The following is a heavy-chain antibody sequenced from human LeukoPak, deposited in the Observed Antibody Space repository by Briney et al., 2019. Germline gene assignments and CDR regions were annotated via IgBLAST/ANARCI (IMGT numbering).Heavy chain of an antibody. CDR1: GGTFSSYA. D-gene: IGHD3-22*01. Sequence: ASVKVSCKASGGTFSSYAISWVRQAPGQGLEWMGGIIPIFGTANYAQKFQGRVTITADESTSTAYMELSSLRSEDTAVYYCAREQDYDSSGYYSNYYYYYGMDVWGQGTTVTVSS. CDR2: IIPIFGTA. J-gene: IGHJ6*02. CDR3: AREQDYDSSGYYSNYYYYYGMDV. V-gene: IGHV1-69*01.